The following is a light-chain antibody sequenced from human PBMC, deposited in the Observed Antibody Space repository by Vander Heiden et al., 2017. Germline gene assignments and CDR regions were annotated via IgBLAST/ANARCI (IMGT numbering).Light chain of an antibody. V-gene: IGLV1-44*01. CDR2: SDN. CDR1: SIGCYS. J-gene: IGLJ2*01. Sequence: QSLPTQPSSASGPPGQRVATPCSGSSIGCYSVSWYRHHPEPAPALLINSDNQRPPGVPDRFSGSRSGTSASLAISGLQSEDEDDYYCAAWDDSLNGQWVFGGGTKLTVL. CDR3: AAWDDSLNGQWV.